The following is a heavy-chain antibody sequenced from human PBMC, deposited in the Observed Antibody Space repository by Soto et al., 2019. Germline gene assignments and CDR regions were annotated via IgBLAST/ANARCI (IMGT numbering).Heavy chain of an antibody. Sequence: QVQLAESGGGVVQPGRSLRLSCVASGFIFSNNAMHWVRQAPGKGLEWVAVISDDGNKKYYADSVRGRFTISRDNSKNTVYLQMNILIAEDTAVFYCARDIFVSGTVGAPDYWGQGTLVTVFS. CDR1: GFIFSNNA. V-gene: IGHV3-30-3*01. CDR3: ARDIFVSGTVGAPDY. J-gene: IGHJ4*02. D-gene: IGHD1-26*01. CDR2: ISDDGNKK.